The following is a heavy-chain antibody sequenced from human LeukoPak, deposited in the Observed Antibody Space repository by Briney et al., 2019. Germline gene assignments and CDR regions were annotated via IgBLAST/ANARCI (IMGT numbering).Heavy chain of an antibody. J-gene: IGHJ4*02. CDR2: ISWNSGSI. V-gene: IGHV3-9*01. D-gene: IGHD3-10*01. Sequence: GGSLRLSCAASGFAFSNYSMNWVRQAPGRGLEWVSGISWNSGSIGYADSVKGRFTISRDNAKNSLYLQMNSLRAEDTALYYCAKDHYYGSGSYEYYFDYWGQGTLVTVSS. CDR1: GFAFSNYS. CDR3: AKDHYYGSGSYEYYFDY.